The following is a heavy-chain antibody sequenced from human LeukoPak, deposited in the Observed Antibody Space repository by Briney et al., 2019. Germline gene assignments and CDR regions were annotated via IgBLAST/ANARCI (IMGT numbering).Heavy chain of an antibody. CDR2: IRYDGNNK. D-gene: IGHD4-17*01. CDR1: GFTFSRYG. CDR3: AKGQFTVTQAGTSFDY. Sequence: GGSLRLSCAASGFTFSRYGMHWVRQAPGKGLEWVAFIRYDGNNKYYADSVKGRFTISRDNSKNTLYLQMNSLRAEDTAVYYCAKGQFTVTQAGTSFDYWGQGTLVTVSS. V-gene: IGHV3-30*02. J-gene: IGHJ4*02.